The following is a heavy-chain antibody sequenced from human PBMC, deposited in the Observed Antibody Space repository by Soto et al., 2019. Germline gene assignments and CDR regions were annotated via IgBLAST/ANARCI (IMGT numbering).Heavy chain of an antibody. Sequence: GGSLRLSCAASGFTFSNHAFHWVRQAPGKGLEWVGVISYDGGNKYYADSVKGRFTISRDNSKNTLYLQMNSLRPEDTAVYYCARGIQLWLRLFDYWGQGTLVTV. D-gene: IGHD5-18*01. V-gene: IGHV3-30-3*01. CDR2: ISYDGGNK. CDR1: GFTFSNHA. J-gene: IGHJ4*02. CDR3: ARGIQLWLRLFDY.